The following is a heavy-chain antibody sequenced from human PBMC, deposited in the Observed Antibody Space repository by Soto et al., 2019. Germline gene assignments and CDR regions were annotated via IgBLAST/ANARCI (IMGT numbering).Heavy chain of an antibody. J-gene: IGHJ4*02. CDR2: IYHSGST. CDR3: SRVDPGETSPFDH. D-gene: IGHD3-10*01. CDR1: GGXISSGGYS. V-gene: IGHV4-30-2*01. Sequence: SETLSLTCAVSGGXISSGGYSWSWIRQPPGKGLEWIGYIYHSGSTYYNPSLKSRVTISVDRSKNQFSLKLSSVTAADTAVYYCSRVDPGETSPFDHWGQGTLVTVSS.